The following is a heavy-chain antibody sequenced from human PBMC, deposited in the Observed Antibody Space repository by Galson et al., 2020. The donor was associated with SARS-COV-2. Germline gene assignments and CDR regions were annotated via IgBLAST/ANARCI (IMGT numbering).Heavy chain of an antibody. V-gene: IGHV3-30*04. Sequence: GGSLRLSCAASGFTFSSYAMHWVRQAPGKGLEWVAVISYAGSNKYYADSVKGRFTISRDNSKNTLYLQMNSLRAGDTAVYYCARARGGNYYYGMDVWGQGTTVTVSS. CDR2: ISYAGSNK. CDR3: ARARGGNYYYGMDV. J-gene: IGHJ6*02. CDR1: GFTFSSYA.